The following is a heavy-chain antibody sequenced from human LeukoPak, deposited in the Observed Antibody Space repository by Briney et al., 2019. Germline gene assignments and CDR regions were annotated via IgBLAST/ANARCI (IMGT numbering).Heavy chain of an antibody. CDR1: GGSISSYY. CDR3: ARHFGTVTSYGMDV. J-gene: IGHJ6*02. Sequence: SETLSLTCTVSGGSISSYYWSWIRQPPGKGLEWIGYIYYSGSTNYNPSLESRITISLDTTKNQFSLQLRSVTAADTAVYYCARHFGTVTSYGMDVWGLGTTVTVSS. D-gene: IGHD4-17*01. V-gene: IGHV4-59*08. CDR2: IYYSGST.